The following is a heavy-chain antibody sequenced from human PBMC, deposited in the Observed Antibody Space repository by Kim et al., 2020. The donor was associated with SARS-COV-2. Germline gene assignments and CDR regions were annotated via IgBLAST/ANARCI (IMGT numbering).Heavy chain of an antibody. CDR1: GFTFSSYA. CDR3: ARDQMGFWSGFGYYYGMDV. CDR2: ISSNGGST. Sequence: GGSLRLSCAASGFTFSSYAMHWFRQAPGKGLEYVSAISSNGGSTYYANSVKGRFTISRDNSKNTLYLQMGSLRAEDMAVYYCARDQMGFWSGFGYYYGMDVWGQGTSVTVSS. J-gene: IGHJ6*02. D-gene: IGHD3-3*01. V-gene: IGHV3-64*01.